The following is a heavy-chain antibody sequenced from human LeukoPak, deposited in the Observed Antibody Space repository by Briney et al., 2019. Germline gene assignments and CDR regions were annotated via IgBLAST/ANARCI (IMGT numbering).Heavy chain of an antibody. CDR2: IYSGGST. Sequence: SETLSLTCTVSGGSLSSHYWSWIRQPPGKGLEWIGYIYSGGSTNYNSSLKSRVTISEDTSKNHFSLKLRSVTAADTAMYYCARGAHVAEYWGQGTLVTVSS. J-gene: IGHJ4*02. D-gene: IGHD2-21*01. V-gene: IGHV4-59*11. CDR1: GGSLSSHY. CDR3: ARGAHVAEY.